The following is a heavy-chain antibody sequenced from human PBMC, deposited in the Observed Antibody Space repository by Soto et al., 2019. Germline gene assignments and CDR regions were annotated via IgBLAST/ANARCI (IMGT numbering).Heavy chain of an antibody. V-gene: IGHV3-73*01. CDR1: GFTFSGSA. Sequence: EVQLVESGGGLVQPGGSLKLSCAASGFTFSGSAMHWVRQASGKGLEWVGRIRSKANSYATAYAASVKGRFTISRDDSKNTAYLQMNSLKTEDTAVYYSTRQASSHYYGSGSYPSYYYYYMDVWGKGTTVIVSS. J-gene: IGHJ6*03. CDR3: TRQASSHYYGSGSYPSYYYYYMDV. CDR2: IRSKANSYAT. D-gene: IGHD3-10*01.